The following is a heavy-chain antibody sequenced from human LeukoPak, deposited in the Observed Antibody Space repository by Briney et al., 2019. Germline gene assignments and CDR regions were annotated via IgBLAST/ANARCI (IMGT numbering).Heavy chain of an antibody. V-gene: IGHV4-4*02. CDR2: IYHSGGT. Sequence: SETLSLTCAVSGVSISSGHWWSWVRQPPGKGLEWIGEIYHSGGTNYNASLKSRVTISVDTSKNQFSLKLNSVTVADTAVYYCVTSIALAGWGAFDVWGQGTMVTVSS. CDR1: GVSISSGHW. CDR3: VTSIALAGWGAFDV. J-gene: IGHJ3*01. D-gene: IGHD6-13*01.